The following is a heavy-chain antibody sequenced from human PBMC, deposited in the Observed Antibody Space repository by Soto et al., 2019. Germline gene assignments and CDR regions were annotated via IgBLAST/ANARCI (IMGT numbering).Heavy chain of an antibody. V-gene: IGHV3-30*18. CDR1: GFTFSTYG. J-gene: IGHJ6*02. D-gene: IGHD2-2*01. Sequence: GWSLRLSCAASGFTFSTYGMHWVRQAPGKGLEWVAVISYDGGNKYYGDSVKGRFTISRDNPKNTLYLQMNSLRPEDTAVYYCAKVAGYCSSTTGSCDYYHYYGLAGWGQGTTVTV. CDR3: AKVAGYCSSTTGSCDYYHYYGLAG. CDR2: ISYDGGNK.